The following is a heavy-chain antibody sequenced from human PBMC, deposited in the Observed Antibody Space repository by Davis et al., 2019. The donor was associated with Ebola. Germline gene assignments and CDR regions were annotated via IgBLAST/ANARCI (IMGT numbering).Heavy chain of an antibody. D-gene: IGHD2/OR15-2a*01. V-gene: IGHV4-59*01. J-gene: IGHJ6*03. Sequence: PSETLSLTCTVSGGSIHSYYWSWIRQPPGKGLEWIGHIYYSGSTNYIPSLKSRLTISVDTSKNQFPLKLSSVTAADTAVYYCARSPILGDYYYYFMDVWGKGTTVTVSS. CDR2: IYYSGST. CDR3: ARSPILGDYYYYFMDV. CDR1: GGSIHSYY.